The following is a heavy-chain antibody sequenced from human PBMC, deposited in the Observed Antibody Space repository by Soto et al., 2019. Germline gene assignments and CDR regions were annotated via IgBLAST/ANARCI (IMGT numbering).Heavy chain of an antibody. D-gene: IGHD4-17*01. V-gene: IGHV1-18*04. CDR1: GYAFGGYA. Sequence: QVQLVQSEAELKKPGASVKVSCKASGYAFGGYAMSWVRQAPGQGLEWMGWGSAYTGHTAYAQKCQGRVSMTTDTSTSTAYMELGRPAPDATAVYYCARPSGSYGDYESSIPYWGQGTMVTVSS. J-gene: IGHJ4*02. CDR2: GSAYTGHT. CDR3: ARPSGSYGDYESSIPY.